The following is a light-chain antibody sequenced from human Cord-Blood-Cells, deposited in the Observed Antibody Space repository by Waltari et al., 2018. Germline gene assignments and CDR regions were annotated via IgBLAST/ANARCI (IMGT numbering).Light chain of an antibody. Sequence: DIVMTQTPLSSPVTLGQPASISCRSSQSLVHNDGNTYLSWRQQRPGEPPRLLIDKISNRCSGVPNRFSRSGAGTDFTLEISRVEAEDVGVYYCMQATQFPHREMYTFGQGTKLEIK. CDR2: KIS. CDR3: MQATQFPHREMYT. V-gene: IGKV2-24*01. CDR1: QSLVHNDGNTY. J-gene: IGKJ2*01.